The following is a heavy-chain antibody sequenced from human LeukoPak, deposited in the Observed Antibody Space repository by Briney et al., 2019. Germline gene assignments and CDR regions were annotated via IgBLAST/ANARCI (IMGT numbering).Heavy chain of an antibody. CDR1: GFIFDDYA. J-gene: IGHJ6*02. V-gene: IGHV3-9*01. Sequence: GGSLRLSCVASGFIFDDYAMHWVRQAPGKGLEWVSGISWNSGSIGYADSVKGRFTISRDNAKNSLYLQMKHLRTEDTALYYCANSFDTSGSRDYGMDIWGQGTTVTVSS. CDR2: ISWNSGSI. D-gene: IGHD3-22*01. CDR3: ANSFDTSGSRDYGMDI.